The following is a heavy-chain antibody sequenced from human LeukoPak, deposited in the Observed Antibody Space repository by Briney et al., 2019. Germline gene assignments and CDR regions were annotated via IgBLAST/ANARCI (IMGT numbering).Heavy chain of an antibody. CDR2: IYYSGST. J-gene: IGHJ4*02. V-gene: IGHV4-59*01. D-gene: IGHD5-24*01. Sequence: PSETLSLTCTVSGGSISSYYWSWIRQPPGRGLEWIGYIYYSGSTNYNPSLKSRVTISVDTSKNQFSLKLSSVTAADTAVYYCARDRDGYTLDYWGQGTLVTVSS. CDR1: GGSISSYY. CDR3: ARDRDGYTLDY.